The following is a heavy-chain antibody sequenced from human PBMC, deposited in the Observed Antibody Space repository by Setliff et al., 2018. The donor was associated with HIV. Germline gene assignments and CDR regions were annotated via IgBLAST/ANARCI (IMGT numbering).Heavy chain of an antibody. V-gene: IGHV3-23*01. CDR2: ISGSGATT. Sequence: GGSLRLSCAASGFTFDDYAMSWVRQAPGKGLGWVSGISGSGATTNYADSVKGRFTISRDNSKNTLYLQMSTLRAEDTAVYYCAKTTPSSIRSPYYYYMDVWGKGTTVTVSS. CDR1: GFTFDDYA. D-gene: IGHD6-13*01. CDR3: AKTTPSSIRSPYYYYMDV. J-gene: IGHJ6*03.